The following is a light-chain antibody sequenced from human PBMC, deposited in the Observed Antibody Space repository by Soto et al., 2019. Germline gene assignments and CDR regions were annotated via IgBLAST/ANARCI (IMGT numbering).Light chain of an antibody. CDR2: DAS. CDR1: QRIGAY. J-gene: IGKJ5*01. V-gene: IGKV3-20*01. CDR3: QQYGSSPVT. Sequence: EIVFAQSPATLSFSPGGRAPLPCRASQRIGAYLAWYQQKPGQAPRVIIYDASSRATGIPDRFSGSGSGTDFTLTVGRLETEDFAVYFCQQYGSSPVTFGQGTRLEIK.